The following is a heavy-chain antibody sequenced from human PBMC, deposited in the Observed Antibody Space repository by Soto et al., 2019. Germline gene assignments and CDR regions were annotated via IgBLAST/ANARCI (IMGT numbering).Heavy chain of an antibody. CDR3: ARARRPELGTLYYYCMDV. D-gene: IGHD7-27*01. Sequence: ASVKVSCKASGYTFTSYYMHWVRQAPGQGLEWMGIINPSGGSTSYAQKFQGRVTMTRDTSTSTVYMELSSLRSEDTAVYYCARARRPELGTLYYYCMDVWDQGTTVTVSS. CDR1: GYTFTSYY. CDR2: INPSGGST. J-gene: IGHJ6*02. V-gene: IGHV1-46*01.